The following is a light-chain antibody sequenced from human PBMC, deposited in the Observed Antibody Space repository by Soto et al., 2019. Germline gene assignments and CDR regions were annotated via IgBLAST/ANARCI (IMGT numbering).Light chain of an antibody. CDR3: QQYNNWPPRT. Sequence: EIVMTQSPATLSVSPGERATLSCRASQSVSSNVVWYQQKPGQAPRLLIYGASTRATGIPARFSGSGSGTEFTLTISSLQSEDFAVYYCQQYNNWPPRTFGEGTKVEIK. J-gene: IGKJ4*01. CDR1: QSVSSN. CDR2: GAS. V-gene: IGKV3-15*01.